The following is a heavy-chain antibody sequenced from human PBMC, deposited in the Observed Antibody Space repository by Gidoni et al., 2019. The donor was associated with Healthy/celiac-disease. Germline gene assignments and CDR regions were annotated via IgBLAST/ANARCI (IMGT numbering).Heavy chain of an antibody. J-gene: IGHJ4*02. CDR2: INHSGST. Sequence: QVQLQQWGAGLLKPSETLSLTCAVYGGSFSGYYWSWIRQPPGKGLEWIGEINHSGSTNYNPSLKSRVTISVDTSKNQFSLKLSSVTAADTAVYYCARGRLGFGGYFDYWGQGTLVTVSS. CDR1: GGSFSGYY. D-gene: IGHD3-10*01. CDR3: ARGRLGFGGYFDY. V-gene: IGHV4-34*01.